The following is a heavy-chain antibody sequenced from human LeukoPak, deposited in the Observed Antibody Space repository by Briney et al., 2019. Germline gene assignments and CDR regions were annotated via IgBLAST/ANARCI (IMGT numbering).Heavy chain of an antibody. D-gene: IGHD3-3*01. CDR2: INLNSGGT. J-gene: IGHJ3*02. V-gene: IGHV1-2*02. CDR1: GYTFTSYG. CDR3: ARDERFLEWSLDAFDI. Sequence: ASVKVSCKASGYTFTSYGISWVRQAPGQGFEWMGWINLNSGGTNYAQKFQGRVTMTRDTSISTAYMELSRLRSDDTAVYYCARDERFLEWSLDAFDIWGQGTMVTVSS.